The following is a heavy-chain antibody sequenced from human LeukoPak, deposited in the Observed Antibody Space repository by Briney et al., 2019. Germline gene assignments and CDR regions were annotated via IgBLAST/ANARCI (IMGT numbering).Heavy chain of an antibody. CDR3: ARHRILGYYFDY. CDR2: IYYSGST. D-gene: IGHD2/OR15-2a*01. CDR1: GGSISSSSYY. V-gene: IGHV4-39*01. Sequence: PSETLSLTCTVSGGSISSSSYYWGWIRQPPGKGLEWIGSIYYSGSTYYNPSLKSRVTISVDTSKNQFSLKLSSVTAADTAVYYCARHRILGYYFDYWGQGTLVTVSS. J-gene: IGHJ4*02.